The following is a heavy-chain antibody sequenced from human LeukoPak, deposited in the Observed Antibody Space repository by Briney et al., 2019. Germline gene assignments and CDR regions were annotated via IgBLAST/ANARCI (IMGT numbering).Heavy chain of an antibody. V-gene: IGHV4-34*01. CDR3: ARAFNYDSSGYYRRVPGFQH. CDR1: GFTFSSYG. J-gene: IGHJ1*01. D-gene: IGHD3-22*01. Sequence: LRLSCAASGFTFSSYGMHWVRQAPGKGLEWIGEINHSGSTNYNPSLKSRVTISVDTSKNQFSLKLSSVTAADTAVYYCARAFNYDSSGYYRRVPGFQHWGQGTLVTVSS. CDR2: INHSGST.